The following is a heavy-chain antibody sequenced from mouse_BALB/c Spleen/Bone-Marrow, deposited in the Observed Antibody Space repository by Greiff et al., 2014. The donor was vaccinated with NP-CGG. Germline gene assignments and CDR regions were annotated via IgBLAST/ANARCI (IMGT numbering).Heavy chain of an antibody. J-gene: IGHJ4*01. CDR2: IDPETGGT. D-gene: IGHD2-2*01. Sequence: QVQLQQSGAELVRPGASVTLSCKASGYKFTDCEMHWVKQTPVHGLEWIGSIDPETGGTAYNQNFKGKATLTAVRSSTTAYMELRSLTSEDSAVYYCTREGIYFGYDVPMDYWGQGTSVTVSS. CDR1: GYKFTDCE. V-gene: IGHV1-15*01. CDR3: TREGIYFGYDVPMDY.